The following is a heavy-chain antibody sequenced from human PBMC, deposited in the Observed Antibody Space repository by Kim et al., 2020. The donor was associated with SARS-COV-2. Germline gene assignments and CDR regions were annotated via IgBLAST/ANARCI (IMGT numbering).Heavy chain of an antibody. J-gene: IGHJ4*02. Sequence: GGSLRLSCAASGFTFSSYGMHWVRQAPGKGLEWVAVIWYDGSNKYYADSVKGRFTISRDNSKNTLYLQMNSLRAEDTAVYYCAKEVGIAVAGTVGLFDYWGQGTLVTVSS. V-gene: IGHV3-33*06. CDR3: AKEVGIAVAGTVGLFDY. CDR1: GFTFSSYG. CDR2: IWYDGSNK. D-gene: IGHD6-19*01.